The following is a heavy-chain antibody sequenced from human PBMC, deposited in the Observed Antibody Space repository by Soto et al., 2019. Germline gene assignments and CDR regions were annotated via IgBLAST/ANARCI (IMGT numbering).Heavy chain of an antibody. J-gene: IGHJ4*02. CDR2: ISGSGGST. Sequence: EVQLVESGGGLVKPGGSLRLSCVASGFTFSAYSMSWVRQAPGQGLEWVSAISGSGGSTYYAGSVKGRFTISRDNSKNTVYLQMNSLRAEDTAVYYCAKVIQKDDSPVLRFLEWLFSPFDYWGQGTLVTVSS. V-gene: IGHV3-23*04. CDR1: GFTFSAYS. CDR3: AKVIQKDDSPVLRFLEWLFSPFDY. D-gene: IGHD3-3*01.